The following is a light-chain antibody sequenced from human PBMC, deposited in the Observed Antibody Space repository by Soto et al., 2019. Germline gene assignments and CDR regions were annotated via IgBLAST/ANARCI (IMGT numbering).Light chain of an antibody. J-gene: IGLJ1*01. V-gene: IGLV2-8*01. CDR2: AVT. Sequence: QSALAQPPSASGSPGQSVTISCTGTSNDVGGYNYVSWYQQHPGKAPKVLIYAVTKRPSGVPDRFFGSKSGNTASLTVSGLQADDEAYYYCSSYAGSNNLVFGTGTKVTVL. CDR3: SSYAGSNNLV. CDR1: SNDVGGYNY.